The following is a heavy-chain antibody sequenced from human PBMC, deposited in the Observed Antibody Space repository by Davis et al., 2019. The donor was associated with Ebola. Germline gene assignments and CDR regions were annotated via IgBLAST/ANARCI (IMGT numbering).Heavy chain of an antibody. V-gene: IGHV4-39*07. Sequence: SETLSLTCTVSGGSISSSSYYWSWIRQPPGKGLEWIGEINHSGSTNYNPSLKSRVTISVDTSKNQFSLKLSSVTAADTAVYYCARIVGATYFDYWGQGSLVTVSS. J-gene: IGHJ4*02. CDR1: GGSISSSSYY. D-gene: IGHD1-26*01. CDR3: ARIVGATYFDY. CDR2: INHSGST.